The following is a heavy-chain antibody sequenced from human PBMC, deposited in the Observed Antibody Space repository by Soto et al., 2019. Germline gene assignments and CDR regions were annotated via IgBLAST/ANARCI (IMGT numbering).Heavy chain of an antibody. V-gene: IGHV4-30-4*01. D-gene: IGHD2-2*01. Sequence: SETLSLTCTVSGGSISSGDYYWSWIRQPPGKGLEWIGYIYYSGSTYYNPSLKSRVTISVDTSKNQFSLKLSSVTAADTAVYYCARVLVPAAGIDYWGQGTLVTV. CDR2: IYYSGST. CDR3: ARVLVPAAGIDY. CDR1: GGSISSGDYY. J-gene: IGHJ4*02.